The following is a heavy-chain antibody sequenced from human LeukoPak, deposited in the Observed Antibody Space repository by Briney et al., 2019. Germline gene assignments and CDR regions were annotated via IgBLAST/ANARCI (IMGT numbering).Heavy chain of an antibody. CDR2: IYYSGST. J-gene: IGHJ6*02. Sequence: SETLSLTCTVSGGSISSSSYYWGWIRQPPGKGLEWIGSIYYSGSTYYNPSLKSRVTISINKSKNQFSLELSSVTAADTAVYYCARLPGEYYYGMDVWGQGTTVTVSS. V-gene: IGHV4-39*07. CDR1: GGSISSSSYY. CDR3: ARLPGEYYYGMDV.